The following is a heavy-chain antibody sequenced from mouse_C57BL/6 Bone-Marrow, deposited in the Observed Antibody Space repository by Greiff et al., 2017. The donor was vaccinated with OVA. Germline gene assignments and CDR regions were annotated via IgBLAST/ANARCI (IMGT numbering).Heavy chain of an antibody. V-gene: IGHV14-4*01. CDR3: TRIYY. Sequence: EVKLMESGAELVRPGASVKLSCTASGFNIKDDYMHWVKQRPEQGLEWIGWIDPENGDTEYASKFQGKATITADTSSNTAYLQLSSVTSEDTAVYYCTRIYYWGQGTTLTVSS. CDR2: IDPENGDT. J-gene: IGHJ2*01. CDR1: GFNIKDDY.